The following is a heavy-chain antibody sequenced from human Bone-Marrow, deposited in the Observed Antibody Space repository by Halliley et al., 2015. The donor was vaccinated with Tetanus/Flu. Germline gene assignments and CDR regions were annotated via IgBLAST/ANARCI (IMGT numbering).Heavy chain of an antibody. CDR2: IYHTGNS. CDR1: GGSISGDYS. J-gene: IGHJ3*01. V-gene: IGHV4-30-2*01. CDR3: ARGTLLDAFDV. Sequence: LSCSISGGSISGDYSWSWIRQPPGKGLEWIGYIYHTGNSYYNPSLTSRLTISIDRSKNQISLKLTSVTAADTAVYYCARGTLLDAFDVWGPGTRVTVSS.